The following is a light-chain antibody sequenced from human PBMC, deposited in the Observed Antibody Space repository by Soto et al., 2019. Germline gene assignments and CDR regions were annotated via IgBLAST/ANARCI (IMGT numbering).Light chain of an antibody. CDR2: GAS. CDR3: QQYDTSPLT. V-gene: IGKV3-20*01. J-gene: IGKJ4*01. CDR1: QSVSSSY. Sequence: IVLTQSPGTLSLSPGERATLSCMASQSVSSSYLAWYQQKPGQAPRLLIYGASNRATGIPDRFSGSGSGTDFTLTISRLEPEDFAVYYCQQYDTSPLTFGGGTKVDIK.